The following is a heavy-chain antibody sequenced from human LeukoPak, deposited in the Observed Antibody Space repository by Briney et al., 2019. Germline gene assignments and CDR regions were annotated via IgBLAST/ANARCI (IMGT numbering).Heavy chain of an antibody. D-gene: IGHD4-17*01. CDR3: ARGPTTVTLFDY. Sequence: SETLSLTCTVSGGSISSYYWSWIRQPPGKGLEWIGYIYYSGTTNYNPSLQSRVTISVDTSKNQFSLKLSSVTAADTAVYYCARGPTTVTLFDYWGQGTLVTVSS. CDR2: IYYSGTT. V-gene: IGHV4-59*01. J-gene: IGHJ4*02. CDR1: GGSISSYY.